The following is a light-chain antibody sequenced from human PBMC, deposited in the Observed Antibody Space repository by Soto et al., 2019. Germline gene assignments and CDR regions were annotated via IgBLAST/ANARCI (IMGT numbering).Light chain of an antibody. V-gene: IGLV2-14*01. CDR3: SSYTTSTTRV. CDR2: DVS. CDR1: SSDVGGYNY. J-gene: IGLJ2*01. Sequence: QCALQNAASGNGVHVEWISITYTGTSSDVGGYNYVSWYQQHPGKAPKLMIYDVSNRPSGVSNRFSGSKSGNTASLTISGLQAEDEADYYCSSYTTSTTRVFGGGTKVTVL.